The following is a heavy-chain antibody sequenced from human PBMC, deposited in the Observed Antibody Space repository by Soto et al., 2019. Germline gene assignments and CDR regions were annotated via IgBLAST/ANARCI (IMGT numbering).Heavy chain of an antibody. CDR3: ALDLRYWGY. J-gene: IGHJ4*02. CDR2: ISGSGGKT. V-gene: IGHV3-23*01. D-gene: IGHD3-16*01. Sequence: VQLLESGGGLVQPGGSLRLSCAASGLTFNMYAMTWVRQAPGKGLEWVSGISGSGGKTHYADSVKGRFTTSRDNSMNTMYLQMDSLRAEDTAVYYCALDLRYWGYWGQGALVTVSS. CDR1: GLTFNMYA.